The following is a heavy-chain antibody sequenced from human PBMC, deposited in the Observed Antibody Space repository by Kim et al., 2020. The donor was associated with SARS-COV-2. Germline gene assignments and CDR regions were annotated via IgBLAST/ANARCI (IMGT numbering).Heavy chain of an antibody. D-gene: IGHD3-10*01. CDR2: T. V-gene: IGHV3-64D*09. Sequence: TYYANSVKGRFTISRDNTKITLYLQVRSLRAEETAEYYCVQGGDGHNSDYWGQGTLVTVPS. J-gene: IGHJ4*02. CDR3: VQGGDGHNSDY.